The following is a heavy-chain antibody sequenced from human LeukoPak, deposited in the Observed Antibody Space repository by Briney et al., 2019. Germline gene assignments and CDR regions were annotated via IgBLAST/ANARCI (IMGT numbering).Heavy chain of an antibody. Sequence: ASVKVSCKVSGYTLTELSMHWVRQAPRKGLEWMGGFDPEDGETIYAQKFQGRVTMTEDTSTDTAYMELSSLRSEDTAVYYCATSWYGERGYPQGPVDYWGQGTLVTVSS. V-gene: IGHV1-24*01. J-gene: IGHJ4*02. CDR3: ATSWYGERGYPQGPVDY. CDR1: GYTLTELS. D-gene: IGHD3-10*01. CDR2: FDPEDGET.